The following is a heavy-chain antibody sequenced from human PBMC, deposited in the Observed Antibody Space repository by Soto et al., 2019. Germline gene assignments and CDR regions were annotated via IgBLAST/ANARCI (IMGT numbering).Heavy chain of an antibody. CDR1: GLTLSGYG. CDR2: LANDGSYQ. CDR3: ARSIGGSSYYTSDY. J-gene: IGHJ4*02. Sequence: QVQLVESGGGVVQPGGSLRLSCAASGLTLSGYGMHWVRNSPGEGLEWVAILANDGSYQYYAESVKGRFTISSDTSKNAQYLQMDSLSPGATAVYDCARSIGGSSYYTSDYWGQGTLVTVS. D-gene: IGHD2-15*01. V-gene: IGHV3-30*03.